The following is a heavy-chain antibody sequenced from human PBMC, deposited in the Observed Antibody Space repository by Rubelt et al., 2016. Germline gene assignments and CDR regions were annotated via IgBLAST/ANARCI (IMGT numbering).Heavy chain of an antibody. CDR2: IIPIFGTA. V-gene: IGHV1-69*06. Sequence: GGIIPIFGTANHAQKFQGRVTITADKSTSTAYMELSSLRSEDTAVYYCARDGGLYSGSYFGYWGQGTLVTVSS. D-gene: IGHD1-26*01. J-gene: IGHJ4*02. CDR3: ARDGGLYSGSYFGY.